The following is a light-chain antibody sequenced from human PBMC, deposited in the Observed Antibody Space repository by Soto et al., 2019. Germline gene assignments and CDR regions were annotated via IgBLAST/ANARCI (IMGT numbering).Light chain of an antibody. Sequence: EIVMTQSPATLSVSPGERATLSCRASQSVSSNLAWYQLKPGQAPRLLIHGASTRATGSPARFSGSGSGTEFTLTISSLQSEDFAVYYCQQYNNWPPWTFGQGTKVEIK. V-gene: IGKV3-15*01. CDR3: QQYNNWPPWT. CDR2: GAS. CDR1: QSVSSN. J-gene: IGKJ1*01.